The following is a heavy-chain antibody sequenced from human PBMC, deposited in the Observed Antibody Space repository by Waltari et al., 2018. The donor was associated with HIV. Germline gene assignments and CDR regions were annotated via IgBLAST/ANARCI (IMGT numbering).Heavy chain of an antibody. CDR1: GFTFSRYA. CDR3: AGYCSGGSCVDY. D-gene: IGHD2-15*01. V-gene: IGHV3-30*04. Sequence: QVQLVESGGGVVQPGRSLRLSCAASGFTFSRYAMHWVRQAPGKGLEWVAVISYDGSNKYYADSVKGRFTISRDNSKNTLYLQMNSLRAEDTAVYYCAGYCSGGSCVDYWGQGTLVTVSS. CDR2: ISYDGSNK. J-gene: IGHJ4*02.